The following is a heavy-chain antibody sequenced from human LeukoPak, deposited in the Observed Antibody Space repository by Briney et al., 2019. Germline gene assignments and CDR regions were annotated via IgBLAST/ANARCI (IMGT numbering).Heavy chain of an antibody. CDR1: GGSISSGSYY. Sequence: SQTLSLTRTVSGGSISSGSYYWSWIRQPAGKGLEWIGRIYTSGSTNYNPSLKSRVTISVDTSKNQFSLKLSSVTAADTAVYYCARVSGSYRWYFDYWGQGTLVTVSS. D-gene: IGHD1-26*01. J-gene: IGHJ4*02. CDR2: IYTSGST. V-gene: IGHV4-61*02. CDR3: ARVSGSYRWYFDY.